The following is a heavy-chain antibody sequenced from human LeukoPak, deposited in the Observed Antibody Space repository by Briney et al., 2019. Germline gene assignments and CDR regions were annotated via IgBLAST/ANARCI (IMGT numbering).Heavy chain of an antibody. V-gene: IGHV3-23*01. CDR3: AKTVVVITFRFDD. CDR2: INGGGGNT. D-gene: IGHD2-21*01. CDR1: GFTFNSYV. J-gene: IGHJ4*02. Sequence: GGSLRLSCAASGFTFNSYVMSWVRQAPGKGLEWVSSINGGGGNTYYADSVKGRFTISRDNSKNMLYLQMNSLRADDTAIYYCAKTVVVITFRFDDWGQGALVTVSS.